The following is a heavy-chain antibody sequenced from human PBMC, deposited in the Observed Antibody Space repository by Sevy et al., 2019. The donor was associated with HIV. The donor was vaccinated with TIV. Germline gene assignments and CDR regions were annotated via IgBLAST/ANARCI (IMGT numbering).Heavy chain of an antibody. CDR1: GFTFSSYG. CDR3: ARGKLLPFTVTMVRAALSYYFDS. D-gene: IGHD3-10*01. V-gene: IGHV3-33*01. CDR2: IWYDGSSK. Sequence: GGSLRLSCAASGFTFSSYGMHWVRQAPGKGLEWVAVIWYDGSSKYYAGSVKGRFTVSRDNSKKTLYLQMNSLRAEDTAVYYCARGKLLPFTVTMVRAALSYYFDSWGQGALVTVSS. J-gene: IGHJ4*02.